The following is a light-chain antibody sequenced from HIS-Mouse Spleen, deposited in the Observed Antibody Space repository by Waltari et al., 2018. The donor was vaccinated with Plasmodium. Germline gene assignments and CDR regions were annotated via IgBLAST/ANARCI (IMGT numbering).Light chain of an antibody. CDR3: YSTDSSGNHRV. CDR1: ALPKKH. Sequence: SYELTPPPSVSVSPGQTARITCTGAALPKKHPYWYRQKSGQAPVPVIYEDSKRPSGIPEIFSGSSSGTMATLTISGAQVEDEADYYCYSTDSSGNHRVFGGGTKLTVL. CDR2: EDS. V-gene: IGLV3-10*01. J-gene: IGLJ3*02.